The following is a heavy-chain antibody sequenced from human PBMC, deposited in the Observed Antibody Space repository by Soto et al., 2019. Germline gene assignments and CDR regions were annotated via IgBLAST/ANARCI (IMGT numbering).Heavy chain of an antibody. CDR2: IYHSGRT. CDR1: GGSISKGDDA. Sequence: QLQLQESGSGLVKPSQTLSLTCAVSGGSISKGDDAWSWIRQPPGKCLEWIGYIYHSGRTYYNPSLESRVTMSVDRSKNPISLKLGSVTAADTAVYYCARQYYYESIAYYQTWYFDLWGRGNLVTVSS. D-gene: IGHD3-22*01. CDR3: ARQYYYESIAYYQTWYFDL. J-gene: IGHJ2*01. V-gene: IGHV4-30-2*01.